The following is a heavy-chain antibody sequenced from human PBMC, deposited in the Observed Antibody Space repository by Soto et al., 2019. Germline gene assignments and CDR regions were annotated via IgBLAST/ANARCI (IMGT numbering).Heavy chain of an antibody. Sequence: PGGSLRLSCAASGFNFSSYAMSWVRQAPGKGLEWVSVISGRGSSTYYADSVEGRFTISRDDSKNTAYLQMNSLRTEDTAVYYCSSIAARPNCWGQGTLVTVSS. V-gene: IGHV3-23*01. CDR1: GFNFSSYA. J-gene: IGHJ4*02. CDR2: ISGRGSST. CDR3: SSIAARPNC. D-gene: IGHD6-6*01.